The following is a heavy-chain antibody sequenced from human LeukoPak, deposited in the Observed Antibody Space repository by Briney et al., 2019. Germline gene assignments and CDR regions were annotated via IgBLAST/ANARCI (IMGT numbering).Heavy chain of an antibody. CDR1: GFTFSSYA. V-gene: IGHV3-64*01. CDR2: ISSNGGST. Sequence: PGGSLRLSCAASGFTFSSYAMHWVRQAPGKGLEYVSAISSNGGSTYYANSVKGRFTISRDNSKNTLYLQMGSLRAEDMAVYYCARGFRYSYKNYYYYYMDVWGKGTTVTVSS. D-gene: IGHD5-24*01. CDR3: ARGFRYSYKNYYYYYMDV. J-gene: IGHJ6*03.